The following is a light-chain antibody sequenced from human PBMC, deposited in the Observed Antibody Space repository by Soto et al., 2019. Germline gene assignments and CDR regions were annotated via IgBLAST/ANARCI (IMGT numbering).Light chain of an antibody. Sequence: QSVLTQPASVSGSPGQWITISCTGTSSDVGGYNYVSWYQQHPGKAPKLMIYDVSIRPSGVSNRFSGSKSGNTASLTISGLQAEDEADYYCSSYTSSSTLKVFGGGTKLTVL. CDR3: SSYTSSSTLKV. CDR1: SSDVGGYNY. CDR2: DVS. J-gene: IGLJ2*01. V-gene: IGLV2-14*03.